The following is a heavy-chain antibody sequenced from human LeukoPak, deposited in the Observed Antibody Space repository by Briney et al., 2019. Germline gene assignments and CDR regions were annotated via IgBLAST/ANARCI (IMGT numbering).Heavy chain of an antibody. Sequence: SETLSLTCTVSGGSISSSSDYWGWIRQPPGKGLEWIGSLFYGGSAFYNPSLQSRVTISADTSKTHFSLSLSSVTASDTALYYCARQAVTSNWFDPWGQGILVTVSS. CDR2: LFYGGSA. CDR3: ARQAVTSNWFDP. D-gene: IGHD6-25*01. CDR1: GGSISSSSDY. V-gene: IGHV4-39*01. J-gene: IGHJ5*02.